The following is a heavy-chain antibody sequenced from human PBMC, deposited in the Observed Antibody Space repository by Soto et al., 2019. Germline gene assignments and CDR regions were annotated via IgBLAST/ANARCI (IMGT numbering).Heavy chain of an antibody. CDR3: ARHNGPPTSEHWVDP. J-gene: IGHJ5*02. CDR2: ISTYSGDT. Sequence: ASVKVSCTASGYTFFTYDISWVRQAPGQGLEWMGWISTYSGDTKYAQKFQGRVTMTTDTSTTTAYLELRSLRSDDTAVYYCARHNGPPTSEHWVDPWG. CDR1: GYTFFTYD. V-gene: IGHV1-18*01. D-gene: IGHD1-20*01.